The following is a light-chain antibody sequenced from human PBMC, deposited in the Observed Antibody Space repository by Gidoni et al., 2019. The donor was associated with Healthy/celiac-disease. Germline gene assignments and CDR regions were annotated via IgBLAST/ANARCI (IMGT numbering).Light chain of an antibody. CDR2: NNN. CDR1: SSNIGSNT. V-gene: IGLV1-44*01. CDR3: AAWDDSLNGHAV. J-gene: IGLJ7*01. Sequence: QSVLTPPPSASGTPGPRVTISCSGSSSNIGSNTVNCYQQLPGTAPKLLIYNNNQRPSGVPDRFSGSKSGTSASLAISGLQSEDEADYYCAAWDDSLNGHAVFGGGTQLTVL.